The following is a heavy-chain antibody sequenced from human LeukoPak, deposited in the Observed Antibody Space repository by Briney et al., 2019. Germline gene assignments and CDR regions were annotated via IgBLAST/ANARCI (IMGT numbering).Heavy chain of an antibody. D-gene: IGHD7-27*01. CDR1: GGSISSYY. Sequence: SETLSLTCTVSGGSISSYYWSWIRQPPGKGLEWIGYIYYSGSTNYNPSLKSRVTISVDTSKNQFSPKLSSVTAADTAVYYCARNHPTGDFFDYWGQGTLVTVSS. V-gene: IGHV4-59*08. CDR3: ARNHPTGDFFDY. CDR2: IYYSGST. J-gene: IGHJ4*02.